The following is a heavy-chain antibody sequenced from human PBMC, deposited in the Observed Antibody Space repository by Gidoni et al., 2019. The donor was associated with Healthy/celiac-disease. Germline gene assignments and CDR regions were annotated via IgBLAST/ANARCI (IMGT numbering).Heavy chain of an antibody. CDR1: GYTFTSYA. CDR3: ARDSYGSGSYYSY. CDR2: INAGNGNP. V-gene: IGHV1-3*01. Sequence: QVQLVQAGAEVKKPGASVKGSCKAAGYTFTSYAMHWVRQAPGQRLEWMGWINAGNGNPKYSQKFQGRVTITRDTSASTAYMELSSLRSEDTAVYYCARDSYGSGSYYSYWGQGTLVTVSS. J-gene: IGHJ4*02. D-gene: IGHD3-10*01.